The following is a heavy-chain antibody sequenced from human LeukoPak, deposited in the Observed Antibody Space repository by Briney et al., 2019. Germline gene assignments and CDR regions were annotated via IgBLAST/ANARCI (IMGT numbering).Heavy chain of an antibody. CDR1: GGTFSSYA. CDR3: ARDQGYCSSTSCSNAFDI. V-gene: IGHV1-69*05. J-gene: IGHJ3*02. CDR2: IIPIFGTA. D-gene: IGHD2-2*01. Sequence: ASVKVSCKASGGTFSSYAISWVRQAPGQGLEWMGGIIPIFGTANFAQKFQGRVTITTDESTSTAYMELSSLRSEDTAVYYCARDQGYCSSTSCSNAFDIWGQGTMVTVSS.